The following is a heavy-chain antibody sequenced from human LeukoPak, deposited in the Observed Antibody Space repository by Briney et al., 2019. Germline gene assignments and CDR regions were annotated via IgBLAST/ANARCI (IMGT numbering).Heavy chain of an antibody. V-gene: IGHV3-21*01. J-gene: IGHJ4*02. CDR2: ISSSCSYI. Sequence: PGGSLRLSCAASGFTFNNYAMSWVRQAPGKGLEWVSSISSSCSYIYYADSVKGRFTISRDNAKNSLYLQMNSLRAEDTAVYYCAGKVVAAEYWGQGTLVTVSS. CDR3: AGKVVAAEY. D-gene: IGHD2-15*01. CDR1: GFTFNNYA.